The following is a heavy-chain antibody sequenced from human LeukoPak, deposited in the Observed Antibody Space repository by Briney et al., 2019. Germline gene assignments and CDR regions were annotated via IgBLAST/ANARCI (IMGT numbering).Heavy chain of an antibody. CDR3: ARAGSGSHPKELGAFDI. D-gene: IGHD1-26*01. Sequence: GGSLRPSCATSGFTFSDYGMHWVRQAPGKGLEWVAVVWYDGSNKYYGDSVKGRFTISRDNSKDTLYLQMNSLRAEDTAVYYCARAGSGSHPKELGAFDIWGQGTMVIVSS. V-gene: IGHV3-33*01. J-gene: IGHJ3*02. CDR1: GFTFSDYG. CDR2: VWYDGSNK.